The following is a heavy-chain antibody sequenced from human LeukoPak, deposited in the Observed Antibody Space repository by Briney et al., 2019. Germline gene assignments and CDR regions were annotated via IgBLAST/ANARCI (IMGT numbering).Heavy chain of an antibody. J-gene: IGHJ4*02. CDR1: GYTFTSCY. CDR3: ARGAGRWLQYYYFDY. D-gene: IGHD5-12*01. Sequence: ASVKVSCKASGYTFTSCYMHWVRQAPGQGLEWMGIINPSGGSTSYAQKFQGRVTMTRDTSTSTVYMELSSLRSEDTAVYYCARGAGRWLQYYYFDYWGQGTLVTVSS. V-gene: IGHV1-46*01. CDR2: INPSGGST.